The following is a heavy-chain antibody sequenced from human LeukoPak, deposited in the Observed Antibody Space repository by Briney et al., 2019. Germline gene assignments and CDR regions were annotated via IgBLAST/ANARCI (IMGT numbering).Heavy chain of an antibody. V-gene: IGHV4-34*01. Sequence: PSETLSLTCAVYGGSFSGYYWSWIRQPPGKGLEWIGEINHSRSTNYNPSLKSRVTISVDTSRNQFSLKLSSVTAADTAVYYCEGGHPQGDIWGQGTMVTVSS. CDR2: INHSRST. CDR1: GGSFSGYY. J-gene: IGHJ3*02. CDR3: EGGHPQGDI.